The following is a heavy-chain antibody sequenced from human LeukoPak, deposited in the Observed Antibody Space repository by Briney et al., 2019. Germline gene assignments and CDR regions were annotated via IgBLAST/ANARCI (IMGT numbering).Heavy chain of an antibody. CDR3: AELGITMIGGV. J-gene: IGHJ6*04. V-gene: IGHV3-48*04. CDR1: GFTFSNYG. Sequence: PGGSLRLSCAASGFTFSNYGMSWVRQAPGKGLEWVSYISSSGSTIYYADSVTGRFTISRDNAKNSLYLQMNSLRAEDTAVYYCAELGITMIGGVWGKGTTVTISS. CDR2: ISSSGSTI. D-gene: IGHD3-10*02.